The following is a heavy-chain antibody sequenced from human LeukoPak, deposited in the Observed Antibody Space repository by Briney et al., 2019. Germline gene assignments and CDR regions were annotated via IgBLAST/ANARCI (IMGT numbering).Heavy chain of an antibody. V-gene: IGHV4-31*03. CDR1: GGSISSGGYY. J-gene: IGHJ6*02. Sequence: SETLSLTCTVSGGSISSGGYYWSWIRQHPGKGLEWIGYIYYSGSTYYNPSLKSRVTISVDTSKNQFSLKLSSVTAADTAVYYCARDRRYCSGGSCYGPAYYYGMDVWGQGTTVTVSS. D-gene: IGHD2-15*01. CDR3: ARDRRYCSGGSCYGPAYYYGMDV. CDR2: IYYSGST.